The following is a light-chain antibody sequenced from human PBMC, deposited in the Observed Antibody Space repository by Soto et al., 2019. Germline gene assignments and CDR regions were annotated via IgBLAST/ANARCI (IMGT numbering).Light chain of an antibody. J-gene: IGLJ1*01. V-gene: IGLV2-14*01. CDR3: VSYTTSASYV. Sequence: QSALTQPASVSGSPGQSITISCTGTSSDVGNYIFVSWYRQHPGKAPKLMIYDINNRPSGVSNRFSGSKSGNTASLTISGLQAEDEVDYYCVSYTTSASYVFGTGTKVTVL. CDR2: DIN. CDR1: SSDVGNYIF.